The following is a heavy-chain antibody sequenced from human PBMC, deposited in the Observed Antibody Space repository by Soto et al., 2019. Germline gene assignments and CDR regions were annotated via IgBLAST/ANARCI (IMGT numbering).Heavy chain of an antibody. Sequence: PSETLSLTCTVSGGSISSYYWSWIRQPPGKGLEWIGYIYYSGSTNYNPSLKSRVTISVDTSKNQFSLKLSSVTAADTAVYYCARDTSITMVRGVIVYGMDVWGQGTTVTVSS. CDR3: ARDTSITMVRGVIVYGMDV. CDR2: IYYSGST. D-gene: IGHD3-10*01. V-gene: IGHV4-59*01. CDR1: GGSISSYY. J-gene: IGHJ6*02.